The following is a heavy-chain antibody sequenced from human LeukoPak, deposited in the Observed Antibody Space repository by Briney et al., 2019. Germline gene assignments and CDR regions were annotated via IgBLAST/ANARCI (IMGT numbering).Heavy chain of an antibody. Sequence: GGSLRLSCAASGFTFSSYEMNWVRQAPGKGLEWVSYISSSGSTIYYADSVKGRFTISRDNAKNSLYLQVSSLRAEDTAVYYCARVAYSDEGMDVWGQGTTVTVSS. CDR2: ISSSGSTI. CDR1: GFTFSSYE. V-gene: IGHV3-48*03. D-gene: IGHD4-11*01. CDR3: ARVAYSDEGMDV. J-gene: IGHJ6*02.